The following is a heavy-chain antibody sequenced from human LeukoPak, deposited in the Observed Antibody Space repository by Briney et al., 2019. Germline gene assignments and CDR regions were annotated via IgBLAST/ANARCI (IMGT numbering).Heavy chain of an antibody. CDR1: GGSFGGYY. J-gene: IGHJ4*02. V-gene: IGHV4-34*01. CDR2: INHSGST. D-gene: IGHD3-22*01. CDR3: ARGWDYYDSSGYRLTAFDY. Sequence: SETLSLTCAVYGGSFGGYYWSWIRQPPGKGLEWIGEINHSGSTNYNPSLKSRVTISVDTSKNQFSLKLSSVTAADTAVYYCARGWDYYDSSGYRLTAFDYWGQGTLVTVSS.